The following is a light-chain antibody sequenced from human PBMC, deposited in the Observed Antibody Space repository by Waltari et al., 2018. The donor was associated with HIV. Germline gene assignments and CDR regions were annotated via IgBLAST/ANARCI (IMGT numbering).Light chain of an antibody. CDR2: EVS. CDR1: SNDVGGYKY. CDR3: SSYASTSTRV. J-gene: IGLJ3*02. V-gene: IGLV2-14*01. Sequence: QSALTQPASVSGSPGQSITISCTGTSNDVGGYKYVSWYQQHPGNAPKVVIYEVSNRPSGVSNRCSGSKSGNTASLTISGLQAEDEADYYCSSYASTSTRVFGGGTKLTVL.